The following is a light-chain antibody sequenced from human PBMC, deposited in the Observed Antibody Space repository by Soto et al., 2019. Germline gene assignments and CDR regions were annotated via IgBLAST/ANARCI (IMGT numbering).Light chain of an antibody. CDR1: SSNVGNNY. J-gene: IGLJ3*02. CDR3: GTWDSSLSVWV. Sequence: QSVLTQPPSVSAAPGQKVTISCSGSSSNVGNNYLSWYQQLPGTAPKLLIYENNKRPSGIPDRFSGSKSGTSATLGITGLQTGDEADYYCGTWDSSLSVWVFGGGTKVTVL. V-gene: IGLV1-51*02. CDR2: ENN.